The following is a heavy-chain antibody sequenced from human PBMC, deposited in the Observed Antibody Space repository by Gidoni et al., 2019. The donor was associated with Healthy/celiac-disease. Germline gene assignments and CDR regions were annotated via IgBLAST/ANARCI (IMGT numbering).Heavy chain of an antibody. CDR3: ARNWWGEQLIPHDAFDI. J-gene: IGHJ3*02. D-gene: IGHD6-6*01. Sequence: QVQLVQSGAEVKKPGSSVKGSCEASGGTFSSYTSSWVRQAPGQGLEWMGRIIPILGIANYAQQLQGRVTITADKSTSTAYMELSSLRSEDTAVYYCARNWWGEQLIPHDAFDIWGQGTMVTVSS. CDR1: GGTFSSYT. V-gene: IGHV1-69*02. CDR2: IIPILGIA.